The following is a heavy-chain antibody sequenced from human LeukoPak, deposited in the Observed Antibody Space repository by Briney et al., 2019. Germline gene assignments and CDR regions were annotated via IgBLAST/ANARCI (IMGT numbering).Heavy chain of an antibody. CDR1: GFTFSSLT. J-gene: IGHJ3*02. V-gene: IGHV3-64*04. CDR3: ATSDWYAAFHI. D-gene: IGHD6-19*01. Sequence: GGSLRLSCSASGFTFSSLTMHWVRQAPGKGLEYVSAISSNGGNTYYADSVKGRFTISRDNSKDTLYLQLNSLRAEDTAVYYCATSDWYAAFHIWGQGTMVTVSS. CDR2: ISSNGGNT.